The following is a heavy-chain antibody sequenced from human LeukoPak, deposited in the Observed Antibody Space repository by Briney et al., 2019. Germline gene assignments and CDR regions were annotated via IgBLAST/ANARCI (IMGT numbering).Heavy chain of an antibody. D-gene: IGHD1-26*01. CDR2: ISRSQTYI. CDR3: ARAQVGYNWFDP. J-gene: IGHJ5*02. CDR1: GFAVSDYT. Sequence: GGSLRLSCAASGFAVSDYTMNWVRQAPGKGLEGISSISRSQTYIYYADSVKGRFAISKDNAENSLYLQMNSLRAEDTAVYYCARAQVGYNWFDPWGQGTLVTVSS. V-gene: IGHV3-21*01.